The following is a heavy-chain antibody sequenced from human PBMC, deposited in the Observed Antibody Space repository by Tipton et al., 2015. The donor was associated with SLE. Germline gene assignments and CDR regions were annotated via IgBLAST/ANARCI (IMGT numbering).Heavy chain of an antibody. D-gene: IGHD1-26*01. V-gene: IGHV3-48*03. CDR2: ISSSGDAI. Sequence: SLRLSCAASGFTFSNYEMNWVRQSPGKWLEWLSYISSSGDAIYYAESVKGRFTVSRDNAKNSLYLQMNSLRAEDTATYYCARGWGGYYNYWGQGTLVTVSS. CDR3: ARGWGGYYNY. CDR1: GFTFSNYE. J-gene: IGHJ4*02.